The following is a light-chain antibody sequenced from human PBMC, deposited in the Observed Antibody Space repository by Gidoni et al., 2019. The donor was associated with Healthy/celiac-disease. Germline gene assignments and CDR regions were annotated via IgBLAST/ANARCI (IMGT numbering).Light chain of an antibody. CDR3: QQSYSTYS. J-gene: IGKJ1*01. Sequence: DMQMTQSPSALSASVGDRVTITCRASQSISSYLNWYQQKPGKAPKLLIYAASSLQSGVPSRFSGSGSGTDFTLTISSLQPEDFATYYCQQSYSTYSFXXXTKVEIK. CDR2: AAS. CDR1: QSISSY. V-gene: IGKV1-39*01.